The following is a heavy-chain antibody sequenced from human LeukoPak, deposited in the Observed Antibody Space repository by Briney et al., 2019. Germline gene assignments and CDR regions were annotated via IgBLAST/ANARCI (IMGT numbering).Heavy chain of an antibody. J-gene: IGHJ4*02. CDR3: ARGVLGGDSRYYFDY. CDR1: GGSISSGGYY. D-gene: IGHD2-21*02. CDR2: IYYSGST. Sequence: PSETLSLTCTVSGGSISSGGYYWSWIRQHPGKGLEWIGYIYYSGSTYYNPSLKSRVTISVDTSKNQFSLKLSSVTAADTAVYYCARGVLGGDSRYYFDYWGQGTLVTVSS. V-gene: IGHV4-31*03.